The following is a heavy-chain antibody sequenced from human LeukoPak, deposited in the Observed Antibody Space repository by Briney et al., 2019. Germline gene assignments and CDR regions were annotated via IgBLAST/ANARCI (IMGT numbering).Heavy chain of an antibody. Sequence: ASVKVSCTASGYTFTNYGINWVRQAPGQGLEWMGWISAYNGNRNYAQNLQGRVTLTTDTSASTAYMELRRLRSDDTAVYYCAGILMAVRPGCFDPWGQGTLVIVSS. V-gene: IGHV1-18*01. CDR1: GYTFTNYG. D-gene: IGHD3-10*01. CDR3: AGILMAVRPGCFDP. CDR2: ISAYNGNR. J-gene: IGHJ5*02.